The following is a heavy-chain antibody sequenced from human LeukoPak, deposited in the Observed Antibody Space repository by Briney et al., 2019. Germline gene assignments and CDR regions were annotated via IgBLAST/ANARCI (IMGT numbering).Heavy chain of an antibody. J-gene: IGHJ4*02. CDR2: ISGSGGST. D-gene: IGHD6-19*01. CDR3: AKDSNGLLYYFDY. Sequence: PGGSLRLSCAASGFTFSSYAMSCVRQAPGKGLEWVSAISGSGGSTYYADSVKGRFTVSRDNSKNTLYLQMNSLRAEDTAVYYCAKDSNGLLYYFDYWGQGTLVTVSS. V-gene: IGHV3-23*01. CDR1: GFTFSSYA.